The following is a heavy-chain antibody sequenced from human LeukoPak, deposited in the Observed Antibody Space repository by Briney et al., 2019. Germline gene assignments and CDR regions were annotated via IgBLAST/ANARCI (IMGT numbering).Heavy chain of an antibody. D-gene: IGHD3-10*01. V-gene: IGHV4-59*08. Sequence: SETLSLTCTVSGGSISSYYWSWIRQPPGKGLEWIGYIYYSGSTNYNPSLKSRVTISVDTSKNQFSLKLNSVTAADTAVYYCARQYYYGSGSYSFDYWGQGTLVTVSS. CDR3: ARQYYYGSGSYSFDY. CDR2: IYYSGST. J-gene: IGHJ4*02. CDR1: GGSISSYY.